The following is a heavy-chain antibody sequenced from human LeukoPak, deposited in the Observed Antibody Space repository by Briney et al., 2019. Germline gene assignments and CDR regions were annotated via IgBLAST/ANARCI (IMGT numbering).Heavy chain of an antibody. CDR1: GFTFSSYS. CDR2: ISSSSSYI. Sequence: GGSLRLSCAASGFTFSSYSMNWVRQAPGKGLEWVSSISSSSSYIYYADSVKGRFTISRDNSKNTLYLQMNSLRAEDTAVYYCARGPGMEYTSWGQGTMVTVSS. CDR3: ARGPGMEYTS. V-gene: IGHV3-21*01. J-gene: IGHJ3*01. D-gene: IGHD6-6*01.